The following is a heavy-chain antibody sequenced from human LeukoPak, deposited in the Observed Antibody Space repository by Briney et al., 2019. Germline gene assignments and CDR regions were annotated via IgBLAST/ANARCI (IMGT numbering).Heavy chain of an antibody. CDR2: IYHSGST. CDR1: GDSITSTYY. V-gene: IGHV4-59*01. D-gene: IGHD3-10*01. Sequence: PSETLSLTCNVSGDSITSTYYWGWIRQPPGKGLEWIGYIYHSGSTNYNPSLKSRVTISVDTSKNEFSLKLTSVTAADTAVYYCAREANYYGSGSYFEGTFDYWGQGSLVTVSS. CDR3: AREANYYGSGSYFEGTFDY. J-gene: IGHJ4*02.